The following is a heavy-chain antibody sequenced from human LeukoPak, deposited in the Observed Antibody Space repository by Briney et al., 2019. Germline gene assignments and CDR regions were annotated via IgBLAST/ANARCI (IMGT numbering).Heavy chain of an antibody. CDR3: ARHYYDSGYYYNDAFDI. CDR2: IYYSGST. D-gene: IGHD3-22*01. J-gene: IGHJ3*02. V-gene: IGHV4-34*01. CDR1: GGSFSGYY. Sequence: PSETLSLTCAVYGGSFSGYYWSWIRQPPGKGLEWIGSIYYSGSTYYNPSLKSRVTISVDTSKNQFSLKLSSVTAADTAVYYCARHYYDSGYYYNDAFDIWGQGTMVTVSS.